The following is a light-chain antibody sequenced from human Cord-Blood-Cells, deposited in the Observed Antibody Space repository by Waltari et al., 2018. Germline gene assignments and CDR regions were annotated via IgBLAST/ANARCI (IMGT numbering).Light chain of an antibody. Sequence: QSALTQPASVPGSPGPSITISCTGTSSDVGGYNYVSWYQQHPGKAPKLMIYDVSKRPSGVSNRFSGSKSGNTASLTISGLQAEDEADYYCSSYTSSSTWVFGGGTKLTVL. CDR3: SSYTSSSTWV. CDR2: DVS. V-gene: IGLV2-14*01. J-gene: IGLJ3*02. CDR1: SSDVGGYNY.